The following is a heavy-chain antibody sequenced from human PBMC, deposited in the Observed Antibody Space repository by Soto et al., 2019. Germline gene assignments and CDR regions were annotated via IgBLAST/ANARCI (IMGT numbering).Heavy chain of an antibody. Sequence: QVQLQQWGAGLLKPSETLSLTCAVYGGFVSSGSYYWSWIRQPPGKGLEWIGEMSHSGGTHFNPSLKSRVTISVDTSKNQFSLKMSSVTAADTALYSCARVERGTATTVVDAFDIWGPGTMATVSS. CDR2: MSHSGGT. J-gene: IGHJ3*02. V-gene: IGHV4-34*01. D-gene: IGHD1-1*01. CDR3: ARVERGTATTVVDAFDI. CDR1: GGFVSSGSYY.